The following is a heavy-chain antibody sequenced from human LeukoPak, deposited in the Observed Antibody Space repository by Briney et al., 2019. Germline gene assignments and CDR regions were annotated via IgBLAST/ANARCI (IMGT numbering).Heavy chain of an antibody. CDR1: GYTFISYG. J-gene: IGHJ4*02. CDR3: ARLRVINGDLDY. V-gene: IGHV1-18*01. CDR2: ISAYSGTT. Sequence: GASVKVSCKASGYTFISYGISWVRQAPGQGLEWMGWISAYSGTTKYTQKLRGRVTVTTETSTSTAYMELGSLRSDDTAVYYCARLRVINGDLDYWGQGTLVTVSS.